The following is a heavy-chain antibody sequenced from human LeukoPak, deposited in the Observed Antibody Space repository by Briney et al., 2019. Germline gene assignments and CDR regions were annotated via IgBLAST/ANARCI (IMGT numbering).Heavy chain of an antibody. CDR2: ISYDGSNK. Sequence: GGSLRLSCAASGFTFSSHAMHWVRQAPGKGLEWVAVISYDGSNKYYADSVKGRFTISRDNSKNTLYLQMNSLRAEDTAVYYCARDGLAFDIWGQGTMVAISS. V-gene: IGHV3-30-3*01. CDR1: GFTFSSHA. CDR3: ARDGLAFDI. J-gene: IGHJ3*02.